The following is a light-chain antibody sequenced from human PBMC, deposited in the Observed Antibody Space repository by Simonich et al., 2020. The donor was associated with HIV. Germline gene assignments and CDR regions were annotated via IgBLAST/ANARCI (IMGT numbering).Light chain of an antibody. CDR1: QSVSSN. Sequence: EIVMTQSPATLSVSPGERATLSCRASQSVSSNLAWYQQKPGQAPRLLIYGASTRATGIPARFSGSGSGTEFTLTIGSMQSEDFAVYCCQQYNNWLTFGGGTKVEIK. CDR3: QQYNNWLT. J-gene: IGKJ4*01. V-gene: IGKV3-15*01. CDR2: GAS.